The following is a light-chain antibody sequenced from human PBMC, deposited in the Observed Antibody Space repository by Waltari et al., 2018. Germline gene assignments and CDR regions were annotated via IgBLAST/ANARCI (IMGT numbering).Light chain of an antibody. CDR1: HSITGSL. V-gene: IGKV3-20*01. CDR2: GAS. Sequence: EIVLTQSPGTLSLSPGDRVTLSCMASHSITGSLVTGYHQKPGQEARLRMYGASTRATGIPDRFSGSGSGTDFTLTISRLEPEDSAVYYCQQYDGSVVTFGGGTKVEIK. CDR3: QQYDGSVVT. J-gene: IGKJ4*01.